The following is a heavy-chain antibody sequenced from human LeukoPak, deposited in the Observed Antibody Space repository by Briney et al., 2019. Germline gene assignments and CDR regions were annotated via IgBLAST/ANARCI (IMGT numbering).Heavy chain of an antibody. CDR2: ISGDAYST. CDR3: AKDRRSSGWHYFDY. V-gene: IGHV3-23*01. D-gene: IGHD6-19*01. Sequence: PGGSLRFSCAASGFTFRSFAMSWVRQAPGKGLEWASAISGDAYSTYYADSVQGRFSISRDNSKNTLYLHMSSLRADDTAVYYCAKDRRSSGWHYFDYWGQGNLVTVSS. J-gene: IGHJ4*02. CDR1: GFTFRSFA.